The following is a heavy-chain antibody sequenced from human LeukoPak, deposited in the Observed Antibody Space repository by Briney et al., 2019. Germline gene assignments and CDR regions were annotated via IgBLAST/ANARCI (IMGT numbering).Heavy chain of an antibody. V-gene: IGHV3-48*03. Sequence: GGSLRLSCAASGFTFSSYEMNWVRQAPGKGLEWVSYISRSGSTIYYADSVKGRFTIPRDNAKNSLYLQMNSLRAEDTAVYYCARGIGAAAHFDYWGQGTLVTVSS. J-gene: IGHJ4*02. CDR2: ISRSGSTI. D-gene: IGHD6-13*01. CDR3: ARGIGAAAHFDY. CDR1: GFTFSSYE.